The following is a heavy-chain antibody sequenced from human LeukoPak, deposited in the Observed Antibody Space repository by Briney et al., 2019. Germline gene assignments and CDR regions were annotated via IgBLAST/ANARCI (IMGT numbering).Heavy chain of an antibody. CDR1: GFTFSSYG. CDR2: IWYDGSNK. J-gene: IGHJ4*02. CDR3: ARDRPYGGPLY. V-gene: IGHV3-33*01. Sequence: GGSLRLSCAASGFTFSSYGMHWVRQAPGKGLEWVAVIWYDGSNKYYADSVKGRFTISRDNSKNTVYLQMNSLRAEDTAVYCCARDRPYGGPLYWGQGTLVTVSS. D-gene: IGHD4-23*01.